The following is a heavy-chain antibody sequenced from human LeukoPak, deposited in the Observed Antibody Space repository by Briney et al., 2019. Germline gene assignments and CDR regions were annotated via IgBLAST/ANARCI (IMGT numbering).Heavy chain of an antibody. V-gene: IGHV1-18*01. CDR1: GYTFTSYG. Sequence: ASVKVSCKASGYTFTSYGISWVRQAPGQGLEWMGWISAYNGNTNYAQKLQGRVTMTTDTSTSTAYMELRSLRSDDTAVYYCARDEAMYYYDSSGYYYAYWGQGTLVTVSS. CDR3: ARDEAMYYYDSSGYYYAY. J-gene: IGHJ4*02. D-gene: IGHD3-22*01. CDR2: ISAYNGNT.